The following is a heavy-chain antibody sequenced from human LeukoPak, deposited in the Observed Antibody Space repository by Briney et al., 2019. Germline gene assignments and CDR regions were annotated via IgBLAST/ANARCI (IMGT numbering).Heavy chain of an antibody. V-gene: IGHV4-39*02. CDR2: IYYSGST. Sequence: SETLSLTCTVSGGSISSSSYYWGWIRQPPGKGLEWFGSIYYSGSTYYNPSLKSRVTISVDTSKNQFSLKLSSVTAADTAVYYCARDSSSWPYYYGMDVWGQGTTVTVSS. CDR1: GGSISSSSYY. D-gene: IGHD6-13*01. CDR3: ARDSSSWPYYYGMDV. J-gene: IGHJ6*02.